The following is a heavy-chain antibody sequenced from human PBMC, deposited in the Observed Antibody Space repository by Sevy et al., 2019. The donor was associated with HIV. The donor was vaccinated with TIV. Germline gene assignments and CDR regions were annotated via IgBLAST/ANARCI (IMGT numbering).Heavy chain of an antibody. Sequence: ASVKVSCQASGYTFIGYYIHWVRQAPGQGLEWMGRINPNSGGTNYAQKFQGRVTMTRDTSISTAYMGLSRLRSDDTAVYYCACYAIDVFYIWGQGTMVTVSS. CDR1: GYTFIGYY. J-gene: IGHJ3*02. D-gene: IGHD3-16*01. CDR2: INPNSGGT. V-gene: IGHV1-2*06. CDR3: ACYAIDVFYI.